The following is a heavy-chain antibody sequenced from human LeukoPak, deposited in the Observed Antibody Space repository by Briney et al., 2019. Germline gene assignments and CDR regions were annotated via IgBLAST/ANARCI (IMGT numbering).Heavy chain of an antibody. CDR3: ARDLSLLVGAPN. Sequence: GSLRLSCAASGFTFSSYAMSWVRQPPGKGLEWIGEIYHSGSTNYNPSLKSRVTISVDKSKNQFSLKLSSVTAADTAVYYCARDLSLLVGAPNWGQGTLVTVSS. J-gene: IGHJ4*02. V-gene: IGHV4-4*02. CDR2: IYHSGST. D-gene: IGHD1-26*01. CDR1: GFTFSSYAM.